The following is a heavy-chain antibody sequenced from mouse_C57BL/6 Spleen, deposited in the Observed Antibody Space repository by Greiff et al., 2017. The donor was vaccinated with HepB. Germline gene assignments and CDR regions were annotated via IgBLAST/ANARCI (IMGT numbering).Heavy chain of an antibody. D-gene: IGHD1-3*01. J-gene: IGHJ4*01. Sequence: QVQLQQPGTELVKPGASVKLSCKASGYTFTSYWMHWVKQRPGQGLEWIGNINPSNGGTNYNEKFKSKATLTVDKSSSTAYMQLSSLTSEDSAVYNCARYHSIYEGAMDYWGQGTSDTVSS. V-gene: IGHV1-53*01. CDR3: ARYHSIYEGAMDY. CDR2: INPSNGGT. CDR1: GYTFTSYW.